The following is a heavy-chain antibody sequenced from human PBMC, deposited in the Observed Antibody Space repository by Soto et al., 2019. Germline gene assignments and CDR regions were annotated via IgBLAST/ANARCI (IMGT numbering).Heavy chain of an antibody. D-gene: IGHD6-6*01. CDR1: GFTFGGYA. J-gene: IGHJ4*02. V-gene: IGHV3-49*03. Sequence: GGSLRLSCTASGFTFGGYAMGWIRQAPGKGLEWVAFIRGRAYSATTEYAASVKGRFTISRDDSKSIAYLQMNSLKTEHTAVYYCTRAAHPQWEISHYYFASWGPGTLVTVSS. CDR2: IRGRAYSATT. CDR3: TRAAHPQWEISHYYFAS.